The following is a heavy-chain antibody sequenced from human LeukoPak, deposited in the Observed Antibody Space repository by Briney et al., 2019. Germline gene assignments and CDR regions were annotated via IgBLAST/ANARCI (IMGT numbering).Heavy chain of an antibody. D-gene: IGHD4-23*01. J-gene: IGHJ4*02. CDR1: GGSISSSSSIC. V-gene: IGHV4-4*02. CDR3: ARNGGNSDYDY. Sequence: PSETLSLTCAVSGGSISSSSSICWTWVRQPPGKGLKWIGEIYHSGATNYNPSLKSRVTMLLDKSKNQFSLKLNSVTAADTAVYYCARNGGNSDYDYWGQGTLVTVSA. CDR2: IYHSGAT.